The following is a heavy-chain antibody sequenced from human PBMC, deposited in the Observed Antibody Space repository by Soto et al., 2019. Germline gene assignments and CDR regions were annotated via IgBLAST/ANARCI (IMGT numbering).Heavy chain of an antibody. D-gene: IGHD3-9*01. CDR2: IYYTGNT. CDR3: ARLVLRYFDWTLDAFDI. V-gene: IGHV4-59*08. Sequence: SETLSLTCTVTGGSISTYYWSWIRQPPGKGLEWIGHIYYTGNTNYNPSLKSRVTISVDTSKNQFSLKLSSVTAADTAVYYCARLVLRYFDWTLDAFDIWGQGTMVTVSS. CDR1: GGSISTYY. J-gene: IGHJ3*02.